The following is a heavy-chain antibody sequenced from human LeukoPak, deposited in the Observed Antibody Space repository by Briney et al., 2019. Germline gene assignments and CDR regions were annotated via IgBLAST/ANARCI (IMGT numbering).Heavy chain of an antibody. CDR3: ARAPGAAREAPFDP. D-gene: IGHD6-6*01. CDR1: GGSISIYY. Sequence: SETLSLTCTVSGGSISIYYWSWIRQPPGKGLEWIGYIYYSGSTNYNPSLKSRVTISVDTSKNQFSLKLSSVTAADTAVYYCARAPGAAREAPFDPWGQGTLVTVSS. J-gene: IGHJ5*02. CDR2: IYYSGST. V-gene: IGHV4-59*01.